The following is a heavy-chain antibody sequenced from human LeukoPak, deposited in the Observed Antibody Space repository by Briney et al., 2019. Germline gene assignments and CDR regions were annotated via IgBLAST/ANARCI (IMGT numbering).Heavy chain of an antibody. CDR2: INPSGGST. V-gene: IGHV1-46*01. CDR3: ARTLDEYYYDSSGYYGGFDY. Sequence: ASVKVSCKASGYTFTSYYMHWVRQAPGQGLEWMGIINPSGGSTSYAQKFQGRVTMTRDTSTSTVYMELSSLRSEDTAVYYCARTLDEYYYDSSGYYGGFDYWGQGTLVTVSS. CDR1: GYTFTSYY. D-gene: IGHD3-22*01. J-gene: IGHJ4*02.